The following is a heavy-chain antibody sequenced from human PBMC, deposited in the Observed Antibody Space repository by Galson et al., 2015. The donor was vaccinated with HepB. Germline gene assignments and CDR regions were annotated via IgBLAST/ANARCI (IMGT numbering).Heavy chain of an antibody. CDR2: ISYDGSNK. J-gene: IGHJ4*02. CDR1: GFTFSSYA. V-gene: IGHV3-30*04. CDR3: ARGRIAAALPGWFVY. D-gene: IGHD6-13*01. Sequence: SLRLSCAASGFTFSSYAMHWVRQAPGKGLEWVAVISYDGSNKYYADPVKGRFTISRDNSKNTLYLQMNSLRAEDTAVYYCARGRIAAALPGWFVYWGQGTLVTVSS.